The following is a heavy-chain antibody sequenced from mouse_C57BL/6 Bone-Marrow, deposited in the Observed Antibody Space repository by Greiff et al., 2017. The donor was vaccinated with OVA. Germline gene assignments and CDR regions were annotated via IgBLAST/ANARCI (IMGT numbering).Heavy chain of an antibody. V-gene: IGHV5-9-1*02. CDR2: ISSGGDYI. J-gene: IGHJ3*01. D-gene: IGHD4-1*01. CDR3: TRSELGPPWFAY. Sequence: EVKLVESGEGLVKPGGSLKLSCAASGFTFSSYAMSWVRQTPEKRLEWVAYISSGGDYIYYADTVKGRFTISRDNARNTLYLQMSSLKSEDTAMYYCTRSELGPPWFAYWGQGTLVTVSA. CDR1: GFTFSSYA.